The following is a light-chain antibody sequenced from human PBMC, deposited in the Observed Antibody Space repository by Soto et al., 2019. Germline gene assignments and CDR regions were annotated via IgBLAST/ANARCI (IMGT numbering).Light chain of an antibody. V-gene: IGKV1-33*01. J-gene: IGKJ3*01. CDR2: DAS. CDR1: QDISNF. CDR3: QQYDNLPPFT. Sequence: DIQMTQSPSSLSASVGDRVTITCQASQDISNFLNWYQQKPGTAPKLLIYDASNLETGVPSRFSGSGSGTDFTFTISSLQHEDIATYYCQQYDNLPPFTFGPGTKVDIK.